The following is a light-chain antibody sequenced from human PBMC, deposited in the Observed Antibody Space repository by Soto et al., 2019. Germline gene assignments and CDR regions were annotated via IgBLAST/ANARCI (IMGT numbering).Light chain of an antibody. CDR2: GAS. V-gene: IGKV1-9*01. CDR1: QGISSY. Sequence: DIQLTQSPSFLSASVGDRVTITCRASQGISSYLAWYQQKPGKAPKLLIYGASTLQSGVPTRFSSSGSGTEFTLTISSLQPEDFAIYYCQRLNSYPPRTFGQGTKVEIE. J-gene: IGKJ1*01. CDR3: QRLNSYPPRT.